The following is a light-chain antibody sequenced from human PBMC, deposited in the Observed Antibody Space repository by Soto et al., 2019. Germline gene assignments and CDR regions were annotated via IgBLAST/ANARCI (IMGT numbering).Light chain of an antibody. CDR2: GAS. J-gene: IGKJ1*01. CDR3: QQYKNWPRT. CDR1: QSVSSN. Sequence: EIVMTQSPATLSVSPGERATLSCRASQSVSSNLAWHQQKPGQAPRLLIYGASTRATGIPARFSGSGSGTEFTLTISSLQSEDFAVYYCQQYKNWPRTLGQGTKVEIK. V-gene: IGKV3-15*01.